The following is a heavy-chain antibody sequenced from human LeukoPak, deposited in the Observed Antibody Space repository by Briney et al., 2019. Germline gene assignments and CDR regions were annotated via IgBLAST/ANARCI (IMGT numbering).Heavy chain of an antibody. D-gene: IGHD2-15*01. J-gene: IGHJ3*02. CDR3: ARDERLGYCSGGSCYEPAFDI. Sequence: PSETLSLTCAVYGGSFSGYYWSWVRQPPGKGLEWIGYIYYSGSTNYNPSLKSRVTISVDTSKNQFSLKLSSVTAADTAVYYCARDERLGYCSGGSCYEPAFDIWGQGTMVTVSS. CDR1: GGSFSGYY. CDR2: IYYSGST. V-gene: IGHV4-59*01.